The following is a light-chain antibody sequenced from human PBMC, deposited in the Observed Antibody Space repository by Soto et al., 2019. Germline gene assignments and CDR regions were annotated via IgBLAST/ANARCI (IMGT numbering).Light chain of an antibody. CDR3: QQYNNWPLT. CDR1: QSVTSY. CDR2: GAS. V-gene: IGKV3-15*01. Sequence: EIVMTQSPATLSVSPGERATLSCRASQSVTSYLAWYQQKPGQAPRLLIYGASTRATGIPARFSGSGSGTEFTLTISSLQYEDFAVYYCQQYNNWPLTLGGGTKVDIK. J-gene: IGKJ4*01.